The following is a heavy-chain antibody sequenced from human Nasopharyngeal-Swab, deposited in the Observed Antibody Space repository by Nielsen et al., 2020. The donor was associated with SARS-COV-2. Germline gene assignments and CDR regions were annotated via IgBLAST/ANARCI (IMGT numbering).Heavy chain of an antibody. CDR3: ARDDSSGYYDY. J-gene: IGHJ4*02. D-gene: IGHD3-22*01. V-gene: IGHV3-11*01. CDR1: GFTFSDYY. CDR2: ISGSGSTI. Sequence: GESLKISCAASGFTFSDYYMSWIRQAPGKGLEGVSYISGSGSTIYYADSVKGRFTMSRDNAKNSVYLQMNSLRAEDTAVYYCARDDSSGYYDYWGQGTLVTVSS.